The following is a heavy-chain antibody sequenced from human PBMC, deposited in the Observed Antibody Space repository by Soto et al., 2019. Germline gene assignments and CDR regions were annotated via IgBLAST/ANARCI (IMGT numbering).Heavy chain of an antibody. CDR2: IKSKTDGGTT. Sequence: GGSLRLSCAASGFTFSNAWMNWVRQAPGKGLEWVGRIKSKTDGGTTDYAAPVKGRFTISRDDSKNTLYLQMNSLKTEDTAVYYCTTDPKWLVFGNWFDPWGQGTLVTVSS. CDR3: TTDPKWLVFGNWFDP. J-gene: IGHJ5*02. CDR1: GFTFSNAW. D-gene: IGHD6-19*01. V-gene: IGHV3-15*07.